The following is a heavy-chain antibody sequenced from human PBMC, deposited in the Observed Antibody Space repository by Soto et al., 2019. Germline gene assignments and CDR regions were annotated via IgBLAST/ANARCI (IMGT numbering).Heavy chain of an antibody. J-gene: IGHJ4*02. Sequence: ASVKVSCKASGYTFTTYGISWVRQAPGQGLEWMGWISTYNGNTNYAQKFQGRVSMTTDTSTSTAYMELRSLRFDDTAVYYCARVRVPEAPFDYWGQGSLVTVS. CDR3: ARVRVPEAPFDY. CDR2: ISTYNGNT. V-gene: IGHV1-18*01. CDR1: GYTFTTYG. D-gene: IGHD2-2*01.